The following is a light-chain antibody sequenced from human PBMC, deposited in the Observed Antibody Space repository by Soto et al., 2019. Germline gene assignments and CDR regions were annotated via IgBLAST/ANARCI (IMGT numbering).Light chain of an antibody. J-gene: IGKJ1*01. Sequence: EIVLTQSPGTLSLSPGESATLSCRASQSVSSNSLAWYRRNPGQPPSLLIYGTSTRATDIPRRFSGSGSGTDYTLTITRLEPEDFAMYFCQQDGDSPPTFGHGTKVEV. CDR3: QQDGDSPPT. CDR2: GTS. CDR1: QSVSSNS. V-gene: IGKV3-20*01.